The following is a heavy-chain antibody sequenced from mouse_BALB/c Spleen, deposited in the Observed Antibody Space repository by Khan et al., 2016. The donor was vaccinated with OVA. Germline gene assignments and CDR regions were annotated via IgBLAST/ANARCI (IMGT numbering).Heavy chain of an antibody. Sequence: EVQLQESGPDLVKPSQSLSLTCTVTGYSITSGYSWHWIRQFPGNNLEWMGYIHYRGSTRYNPSLKCRISNTRDTHKNQFFLQLNSVTTEDTSPYYCAEGFPTYWGQGTLVTVSA. CDR1: GYSITSGYS. CDR3: AEGFPTY. V-gene: IGHV3-1*02. J-gene: IGHJ3*01. CDR2: IHYRGST.